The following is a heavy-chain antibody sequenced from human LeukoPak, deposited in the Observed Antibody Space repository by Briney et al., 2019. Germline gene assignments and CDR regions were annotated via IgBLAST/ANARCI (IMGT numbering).Heavy chain of an antibody. CDR2: ISSSGSTI. Sequence: SGGSLRLSCAASGFTFSSYEMNWVRQAPGKGLEWVSYISSSGSTIYYADSVKGRFTISRDNAKNSLYLQMNSLRAEDTAVYYCARIGGFYPRNWFDPWGQGTLVTVSS. V-gene: IGHV3-48*03. CDR3: ARIGGFYPRNWFDP. CDR1: GFTFSSYE. J-gene: IGHJ5*02. D-gene: IGHD3-16*01.